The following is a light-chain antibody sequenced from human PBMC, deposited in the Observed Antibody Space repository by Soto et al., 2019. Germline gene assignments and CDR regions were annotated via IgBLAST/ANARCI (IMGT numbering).Light chain of an antibody. J-gene: IGKJ1*01. V-gene: IGKV1-5*01. Sequence: DIQVTQSPPTPSASVGDRVTITCRASQTISTWMAWYQQKPGKAPKLLVYDASTLQSGVASRFSGSGSGTEFTLIISGLQPDDSATYYCQQYTNTNNPWMFGQGTKVDI. CDR3: QQYTNTNNPWM. CDR1: QTISTW. CDR2: DAS.